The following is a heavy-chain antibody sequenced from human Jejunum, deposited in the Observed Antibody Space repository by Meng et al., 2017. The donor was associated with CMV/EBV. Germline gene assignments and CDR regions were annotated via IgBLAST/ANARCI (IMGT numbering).Heavy chain of an antibody. Sequence: YAMGLVRQAPGKGLEWLSFVGVSGSTTYYADSVRGRFTISRDNSDNMLYLQMNSLRGEDTAVYYCAKGFTTFGLVIPFLYYGMDVWGQGTTVTVSS. CDR1: YA. D-gene: IGHD3/OR15-3a*01. CDR3: AKGFTTFGLVIPFLYYGMDV. CDR2: VGVSGSTT. J-gene: IGHJ6*02. V-gene: IGHV3-23*01.